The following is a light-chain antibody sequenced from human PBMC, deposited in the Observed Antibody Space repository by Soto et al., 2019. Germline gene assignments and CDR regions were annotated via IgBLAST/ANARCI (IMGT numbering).Light chain of an antibody. CDR1: QSVSSN. J-gene: IGKJ2*01. V-gene: IGKV3-15*01. Sequence: EIVMTQSPATLSVSPGERATLSCMASQSVSSNLAWYQQKPGQAPRRLIYGASTRATGIPARFSGSGYGTEFTLTISSLQSEDFAVYYCQQYNNWPYTFGQGTKREIK. CDR2: GAS. CDR3: QQYNNWPYT.